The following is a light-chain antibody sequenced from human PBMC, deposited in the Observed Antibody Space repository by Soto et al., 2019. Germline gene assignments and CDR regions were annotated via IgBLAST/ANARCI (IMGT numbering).Light chain of an antibody. CDR2: GAS. J-gene: IGKJ1*01. CDR1: QNLGTLY. Sequence: EIVLTQPPGTLSLSQGERGTLSCRASQNLGTLYLAWFQQKSGQAPRLLIYGASRRATGIPDRFTGSGSGTDFTLTINRVEPEDFAVYFCHQDAGSPRTFGQGTKVDIK. CDR3: HQDAGSPRT. V-gene: IGKV3-20*01.